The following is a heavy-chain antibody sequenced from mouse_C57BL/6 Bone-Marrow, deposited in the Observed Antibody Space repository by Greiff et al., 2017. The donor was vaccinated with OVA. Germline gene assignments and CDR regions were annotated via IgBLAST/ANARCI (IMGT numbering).Heavy chain of an antibody. Sequence: VQLQQSGAELVRPGTSVKVSCKASGYAFTNYLIEWVKQRPGQGLAWIGVINPGSGGTNYNEKFKGKATLTAEKSSSTAYRQLSSLTSEDSAVYFCARSGLYYRSYFDYWGQGTTLTVSS. CDR1: GYAFTNYL. D-gene: IGHD1-1*01. CDR3: ARSGLYYRSYFDY. CDR2: INPGSGGT. J-gene: IGHJ2*01. V-gene: IGHV1-54*01.